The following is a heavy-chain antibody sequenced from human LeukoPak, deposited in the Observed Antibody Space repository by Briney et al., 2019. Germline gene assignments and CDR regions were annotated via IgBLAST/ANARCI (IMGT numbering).Heavy chain of an antibody. Sequence: GESLKISCKGSGYSFTSYWIGWVRQMPGKGLEWMGIIYPGDSDTRYSPSFQGQVTISADKSISTAYLQWSSLKASDTAMYYCARQRDSSGYYFYYMDVWGKGTTVTVSS. D-gene: IGHD3-22*01. CDR3: ARQRDSSGYYFYYMDV. J-gene: IGHJ6*03. CDR2: IYPGDSDT. CDR1: GYSFTSYW. V-gene: IGHV5-51*01.